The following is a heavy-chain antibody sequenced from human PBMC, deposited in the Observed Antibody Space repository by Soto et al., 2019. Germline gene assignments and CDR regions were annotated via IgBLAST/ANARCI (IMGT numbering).Heavy chain of an antibody. CDR2: ISYSGRT. J-gene: IGHJ4*02. Sequence: PSETLSLTCAVSGGSISSGGYSWSWIRRPPGKGLEWIGSISYSGRTFYNPSLRSRVTISVDTSKNQFSLKLTSVIAADTAVYYCARHTPAISISDHWGQGTLVTVSS. D-gene: IGHD2-15*01. CDR1: GGSISSGGYS. CDR3: ARHTPAISISDH. V-gene: IGHV4-30-2*03.